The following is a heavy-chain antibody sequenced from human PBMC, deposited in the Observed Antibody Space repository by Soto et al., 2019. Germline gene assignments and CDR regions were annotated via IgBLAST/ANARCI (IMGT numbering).Heavy chain of an antibody. D-gene: IGHD3-22*01. CDR3: ARDLYIVYDNCRHYYYVMDV. CDR2: INSDGSST. J-gene: IGHJ6*02. CDR1: GFTFSSYR. V-gene: IGHV3-74*01. Sequence: LRLSCAASGFTFSSYRMHWVRQAPGKGLVWVSRINSDGSSTSYADSVKGRFTISRDNAKNTLYLQMNSLRAEDTAVYYCARDLYIVYDNCRHYYYVMDVCSQGTTVLVSS.